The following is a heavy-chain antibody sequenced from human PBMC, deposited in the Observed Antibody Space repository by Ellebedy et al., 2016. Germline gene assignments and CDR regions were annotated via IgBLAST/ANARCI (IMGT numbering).Heavy chain of an antibody. V-gene: IGHV3-9*01. Sequence: GGSLRLXCGASGLTFNGYAMHWVRQAPGKGLEWVSSISWNSGTIGYADSVKGRFTISRDDAKNSLYLQMNSLRPEDTAFYYCAKSGTYSSSSGWFDPWGQGTLVTVSS. J-gene: IGHJ5*02. D-gene: IGHD2-2*01. CDR3: AKSGTYSSSSGWFDP. CDR2: ISWNSGTI. CDR1: GLTFNGYA.